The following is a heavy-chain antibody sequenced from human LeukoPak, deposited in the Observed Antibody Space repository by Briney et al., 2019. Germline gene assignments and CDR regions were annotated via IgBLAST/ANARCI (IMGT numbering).Heavy chain of an antibody. V-gene: IGHV3-74*01. CDR2: INNAVSST. J-gene: IGHJ4*02. Sequence: GGSLRLSCAASGFTFSSYWMHWVRQAPGKGLVWVSRINNAVSSTSYADSVKGRFTISRDNAKGTLYLQMSSLRAEDTALYYCAKTAGIVGASAFDYWGQGTLVTVSS. CDR3: AKTAGIVGASAFDY. CDR1: GFTFSSYW. D-gene: IGHD1-26*01.